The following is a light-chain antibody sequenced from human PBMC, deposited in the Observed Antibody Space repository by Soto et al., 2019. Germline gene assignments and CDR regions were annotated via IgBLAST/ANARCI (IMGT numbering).Light chain of an antibody. CDR3: QQYNNWPKT. J-gene: IGKJ1*01. V-gene: IGKV3D-15*01. CDR2: GAS. Sequence: IVMTHSPATLSVSPGERATLSCRASQSVSSNLAWYQQKPGQAPRLLIYGASTRATGIPARFSGSGSGTEFTLTISSLQSEDFAVYYCQQYNNWPKTFGQGSKADIK. CDR1: QSVSSN.